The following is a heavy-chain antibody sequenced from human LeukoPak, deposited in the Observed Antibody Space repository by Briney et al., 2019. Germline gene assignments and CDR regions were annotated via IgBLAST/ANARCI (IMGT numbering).Heavy chain of an antibody. Sequence: SETLSLTCTVSGGSISSYYWSWIRQPAGKGLEWIGRIYTSGNTYYNPSLKSRVTISVDTSKSQFSLKLSSVTAADTAVYYCARMTDILTAEYYFDYWGQGTLVTVSS. J-gene: IGHJ4*02. CDR1: GGSISSYY. CDR2: IYTSGNT. CDR3: ARMTDILTAEYYFDY. D-gene: IGHD3-9*01. V-gene: IGHV4-4*07.